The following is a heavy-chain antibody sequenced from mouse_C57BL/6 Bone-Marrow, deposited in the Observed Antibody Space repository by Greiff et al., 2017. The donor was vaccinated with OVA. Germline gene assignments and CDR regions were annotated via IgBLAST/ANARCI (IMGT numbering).Heavy chain of an antibody. CDR3: AFYYGSSDRYFDV. J-gene: IGHJ1*03. CDR2: INPNYGTT. Sequence: VHVKQSGPELVKPGASVKISCKASGYSFTDYNMNWVKQSNGKSLEWIGVINPNYGTTSYNQKFKGKATLTVDQSSSTAYMQLNSLTSEDSAVYYCAFYYGSSDRYFDVWGTGTTVTVSS. CDR1: GYSFTDYN. D-gene: IGHD1-1*01. V-gene: IGHV1-39*01.